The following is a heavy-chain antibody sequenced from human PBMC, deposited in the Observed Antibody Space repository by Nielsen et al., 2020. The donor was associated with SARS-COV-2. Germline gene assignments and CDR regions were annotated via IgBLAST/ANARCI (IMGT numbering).Heavy chain of an antibody. CDR1: GYTFTSYG. Sequence: ASVKVSCKASGYTFTSYGISWVRQAPGQGLEWMGWISAYNGNTNYAQKLQGRVTMTTDTSTSTAYMELRSLRSDDTAVYYCARDRYSSSWYGYYYYGMDVWGQGTTVTVSS. V-gene: IGHV1-18*01. CDR3: ARDRYSSSWYGYYYYGMDV. D-gene: IGHD6-13*01. J-gene: IGHJ6*02. CDR2: ISAYNGNT.